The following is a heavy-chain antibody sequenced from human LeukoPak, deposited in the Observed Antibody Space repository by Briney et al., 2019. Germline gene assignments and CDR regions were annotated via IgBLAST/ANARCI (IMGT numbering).Heavy chain of an antibody. V-gene: IGHV4-59*08. J-gene: IGHJ6*02. D-gene: IGHD2-2*01. CDR1: GGSISSYY. Sequence: SETLSLTCTVSGGSISSYYWSWIRQPPGKGLEWSGYIYYSGSTNYNPSLKSRVTISVDTSKNQFSLKLSSVTAADTAVYYCARHLKTGRGYCSSTSCYGHYYYGMDVWGQGTTVTVSS. CDR2: IYYSGST. CDR3: ARHLKTGRGYCSSTSCYGHYYYGMDV.